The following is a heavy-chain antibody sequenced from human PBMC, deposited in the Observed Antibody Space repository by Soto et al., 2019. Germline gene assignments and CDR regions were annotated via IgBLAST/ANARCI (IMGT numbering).Heavy chain of an antibody. J-gene: IGHJ5*02. D-gene: IGHD2-2*01. CDR2: ISLSSSYT. CDR3: AKDPSTSTWVPGWSNWFDP. Sequence: GGSLRLSCEASGFTFSSHTMHWVRQAPGMRPEWISSISLSSSYTYYAESVKGRFTISRDNAKNSLFLQMNSLAVEDTAVYYCAKDPSTSTWVPGWSNWFDPWGRGTLVTVSS. CDR1: GFTFSSHT. V-gene: IGHV3-21*01.